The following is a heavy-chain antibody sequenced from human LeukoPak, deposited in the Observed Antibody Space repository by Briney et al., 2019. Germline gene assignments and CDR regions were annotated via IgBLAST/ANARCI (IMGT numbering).Heavy chain of an antibody. CDR2: ISGYNGNT. CDR3: ARVDLLTGYYFFDY. Sequence: ASVKVSCKASGYTFTTYGILWVRQAPGQGLEWMGWISGYNGNTNFAQKFQGRVTMTTETSTSTAYMELGSLGSDETAVYYCARVDLLTGYYFFDYWGQGTLVTVSS. CDR1: GYTFTTYG. V-gene: IGHV1-18*01. D-gene: IGHD3-9*01. J-gene: IGHJ4*02.